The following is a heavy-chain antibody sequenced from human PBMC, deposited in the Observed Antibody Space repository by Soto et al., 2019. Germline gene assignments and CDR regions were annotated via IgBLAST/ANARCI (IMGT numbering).Heavy chain of an antibody. J-gene: IGHJ4*02. CDR1: GFTFSTNA. Sequence: GGSLRLSCAASGFTFSTNAMSWVRQAPGKRLEWVSLISGGGGTTSYADSVKGRFTISRDNSKNTLYLQLNSLRAEDTALYYCAKDRGTGVGLQYSEYWGQGTMVTVSS. CDR2: ISGGGGTT. D-gene: IGHD3-3*01. V-gene: IGHV3-23*01. CDR3: AKDRGTGVGLQYSEY.